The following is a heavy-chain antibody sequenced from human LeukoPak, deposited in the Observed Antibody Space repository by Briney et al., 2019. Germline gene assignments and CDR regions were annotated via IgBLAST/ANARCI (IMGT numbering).Heavy chain of an antibody. Sequence: PPGGSLRLSCVASGFPFSSYWMTWVRQAPGKGLEWVANIKQDGSKKSYVDSVKGRFTISRDNAKNSLYLQMNSLRAEDTAIYYCTRVGYIDEGIDHWGQGTLVTVSS. CDR2: IKQDGSKK. J-gene: IGHJ4*02. D-gene: IGHD5-24*01. CDR3: TRVGYIDEGIDH. V-gene: IGHV3-7*04. CDR1: GFPFSSYW.